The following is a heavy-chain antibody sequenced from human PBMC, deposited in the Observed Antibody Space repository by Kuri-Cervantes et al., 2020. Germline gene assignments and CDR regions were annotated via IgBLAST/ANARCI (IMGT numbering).Heavy chain of an antibody. D-gene: IGHD4-23*01. CDR2: ISYDGSNK. Sequence: GESLKISCAASGFTFSSYAMHWVRQAPGKGLEWVAVISYDGSNKYYADSVKGRFTISRDNAKNSLYLQMNSLRAEDTAVYYCARDLFYSTVGHYFDYWGQGTLVTVSS. CDR1: GFTFSSYA. CDR3: ARDLFYSTVGHYFDY. V-gene: IGHV3-30-3*01. J-gene: IGHJ4*02.